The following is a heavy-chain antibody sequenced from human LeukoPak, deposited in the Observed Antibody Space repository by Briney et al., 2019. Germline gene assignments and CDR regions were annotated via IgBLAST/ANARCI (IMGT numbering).Heavy chain of an antibody. CDR3: ARGSRIAAAGTDP. CDR2: INHSGST. D-gene: IGHD6-13*01. J-gene: IGHJ5*02. CDR1: GGSFSGYY. Sequence: SETLSFTCAVYGGSFSGYYWSWIRQPPGKGLEWIGEINHSGSTNYNPSLKSRVTISVDTSKNQFSLKLSSVTAADTAVYYCARGSRIAAAGTDPWGQGTLVTVSS. V-gene: IGHV4-34*01.